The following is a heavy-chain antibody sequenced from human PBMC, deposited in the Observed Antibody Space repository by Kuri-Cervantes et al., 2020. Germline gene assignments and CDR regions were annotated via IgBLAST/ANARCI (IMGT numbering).Heavy chain of an antibody. D-gene: IGHD1-26*01. CDR2: ISSSGSTI. Sequence: GESLKISCAASGFTFSSYAMHWVRQAPGKGLEWVSYISSSGSTIYYADSVKGRFTISRDNAKNSLYLQMNSLRDEDTAVYYCARDLVGASPSWGQGTLVTVSS. V-gene: IGHV3-48*02. J-gene: IGHJ4*02. CDR1: GFTFSSYA. CDR3: ARDLVGASPS.